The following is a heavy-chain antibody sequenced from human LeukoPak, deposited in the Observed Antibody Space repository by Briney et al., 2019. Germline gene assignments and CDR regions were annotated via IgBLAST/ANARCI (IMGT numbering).Heavy chain of an antibody. Sequence: GGSLRLSCAASGLPFRNYAMTWVRQAPGKGLEWVSSIRGDVGGGGTSYADSVKGRFTVYRDNFKNTLYLQMNSLRAGDTAVYYCAKDPSGDYVGAFDSWGQGTLVTVSS. CDR3: AKDPSGDYVGAFDS. V-gene: IGHV3-23*01. J-gene: IGHJ3*01. CDR2: IRGDVGGGGT. D-gene: IGHD4-17*01. CDR1: GLPFRNYA.